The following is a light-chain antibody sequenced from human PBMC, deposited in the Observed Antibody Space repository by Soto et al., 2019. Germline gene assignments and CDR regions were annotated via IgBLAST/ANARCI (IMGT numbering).Light chain of an antibody. V-gene: IGKV3-20*01. J-gene: IGKJ1*01. CDR3: QQYENGPRT. CDR2: GAS. Sequence: DIVLTQYPGTLSLSPGERATLSCRASQSIXSSYLAWYQQKPGQAPRLRXYGASSRASGSPDRLSGSGSGTEFTLPISSLQSEDCAVYYCQQYENGPRTFGQGTKVDIK. CDR1: QSIXSSY.